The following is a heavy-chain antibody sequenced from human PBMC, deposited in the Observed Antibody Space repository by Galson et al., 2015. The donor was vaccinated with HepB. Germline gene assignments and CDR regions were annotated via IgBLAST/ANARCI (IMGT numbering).Heavy chain of an antibody. J-gene: IGHJ3*02. D-gene: IGHD3-22*01. CDR3: ARNMIKEEDAFDI. CDR1: GFTFSSYE. V-gene: IGHV3-48*03. Sequence: SLRLSCAASGFTFSSYEMNWVRQAPGKGLEWVSYISSSGSTIYYADSVKGRFTISRDNAKNSLYLQMNSLRAEDTAVYYCARNMIKEEDAFDIWAKGQWSPSLQ. CDR2: ISSSGSTI.